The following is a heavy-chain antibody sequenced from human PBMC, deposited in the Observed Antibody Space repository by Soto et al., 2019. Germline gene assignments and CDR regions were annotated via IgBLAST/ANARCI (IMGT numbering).Heavy chain of an antibody. Sequence: QVQLVQSGAEVKKPGSSVKVSCKASGGTFSSYTISWVRQAPGQGLEWMGRIIPILGIANYAQKFQGRVTITADKPTSTAYMEMSSLRSEDTAVYYCARYCSGGSCSDWGQGTLVTVSS. J-gene: IGHJ4*02. CDR1: GGTFSSYT. CDR2: IIPILGIA. V-gene: IGHV1-69*02. CDR3: ARYCSGGSCSD. D-gene: IGHD2-15*01.